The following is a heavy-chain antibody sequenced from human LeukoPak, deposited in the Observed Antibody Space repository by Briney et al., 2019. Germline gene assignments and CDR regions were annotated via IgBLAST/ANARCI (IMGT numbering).Heavy chain of an antibody. V-gene: IGHV1-18*01. CDR2: ISPYTGSP. J-gene: IGHJ3*02. CDR3: ARTVGATGAFDI. Sequence: ASVKVSCKDSGYTFIKYGLTGVRQAPGQGFEWMVCISPYTGSPNYAQKLKGRATMPTAPSTSTAYMELRSLRSHDTAVYYCARTVGATGAFDIWGQGTTVIVSS. CDR1: GYTFIKYG. D-gene: IGHD1-26*01.